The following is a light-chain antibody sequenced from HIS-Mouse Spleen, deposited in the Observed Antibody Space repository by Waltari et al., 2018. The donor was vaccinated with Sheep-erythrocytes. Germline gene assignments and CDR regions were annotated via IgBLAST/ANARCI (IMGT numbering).Light chain of an antibody. V-gene: IGLV3-1*01. CDR2: QDS. CDR3: QAWDSSTAWNVV. J-gene: IGLJ2*01. CDR1: KLGDKY. Sequence: SYELTQPPSVSVSPGQIASIPCSGDKLGDKYACWYQQKPGQSPVLVIYQDSKRPSGIPERFSGSNSGNTATLTISGTQAMDEADYYCQAWDSSTAWNVVFGGGTKLTVL.